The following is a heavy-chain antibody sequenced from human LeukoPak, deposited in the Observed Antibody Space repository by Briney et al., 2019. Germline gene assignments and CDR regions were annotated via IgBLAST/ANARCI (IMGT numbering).Heavy chain of an antibody. D-gene: IGHD3-22*01. V-gene: IGHV4-34*01. CDR2: INHSGST. Sequence: SETLSLTCAVYGGSFSGYYWSWIRQPPGKGLEWIGEINHSGSTNYNPSLKSRVTISVDTSKNQFSLKLSSVTAADTAVYYCARRRVYYDSSGYYYQQRGYFDYWGQGTLVTVSS. CDR1: GGSFSGYY. J-gene: IGHJ4*02. CDR3: ARRRVYYDSSGYYYQQRGYFDY.